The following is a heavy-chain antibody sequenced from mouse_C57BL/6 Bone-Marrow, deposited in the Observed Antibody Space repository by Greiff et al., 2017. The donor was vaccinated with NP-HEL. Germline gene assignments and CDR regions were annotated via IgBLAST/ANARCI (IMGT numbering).Heavy chain of an antibody. J-gene: IGHJ3*01. Sequence: EVQLQQSGPVLVKPGASVKMSCKASGYTFTDYYMNWVKQSHGKSLEWIGVINPYNCGTSYNQKFKGKATLTVDKSSSTAYMELNSLTSEDSAVYYCARDVYYDYDVWFAYWGQGTLVTVSA. CDR2: INPYNCGT. D-gene: IGHD2-4*01. CDR3: ARDVYYDYDVWFAY. V-gene: IGHV1-19*01. CDR1: GYTFTDYY.